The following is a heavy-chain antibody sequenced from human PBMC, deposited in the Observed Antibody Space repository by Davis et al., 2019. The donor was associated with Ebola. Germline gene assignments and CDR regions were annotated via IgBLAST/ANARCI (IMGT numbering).Heavy chain of an antibody. CDR1: GYSFTSYW. CDR2: IDPSDSYG. D-gene: IGHD3-22*01. J-gene: IGHJ4*02. CDR3: AKQESLYGSSDY. Sequence: GESLKISCQGSGYSFTSYWITWVRQMPGKGLEWMGRIDPSDSYGKYSPSFQGQVTISVDRSISTAYLQWSSLKASDTAMYYCAKQESLYGSSDYWGQGTLVTVSS. V-gene: IGHV5-10-1*04.